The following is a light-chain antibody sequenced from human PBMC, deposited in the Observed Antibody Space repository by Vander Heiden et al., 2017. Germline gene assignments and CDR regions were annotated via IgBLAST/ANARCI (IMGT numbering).Light chain of an antibody. V-gene: IGKV3-11*01. J-gene: IGKJ2*01. CDR3: QQRSNWQYT. CDR2: DAS. CDR1: QSVSSY. Sequence: EIVLTQSPATLSLSPGERATLSCRASQSVSSYLAWYQQKPGQAPRLLIYDASNSATGIPARFSGSGSGTDFTLTISSLEPEDFAVYYCQQRSNWQYTFGQGTKLEIK.